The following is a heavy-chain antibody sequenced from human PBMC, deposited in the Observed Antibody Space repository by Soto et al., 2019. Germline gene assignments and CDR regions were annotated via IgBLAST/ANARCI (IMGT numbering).Heavy chain of an antibody. CDR1: GYTFSSYA. J-gene: IGHJ4*02. V-gene: IGHV1-3*04. CDR2: INTGNGNT. CDR3: ARAGDDCSNASCYRIFC. D-gene: IGHD2-2*02. Sequence: ASVKVSCKASGYTFSSYAMHWVRHAPGQRPEWMGWINTGNGNTKYSENFQGRATITKDTSAGTAYIEMSSLGSDDTAVYFCARAGDDCSNASCYRIFCWGQGTQVTVYS.